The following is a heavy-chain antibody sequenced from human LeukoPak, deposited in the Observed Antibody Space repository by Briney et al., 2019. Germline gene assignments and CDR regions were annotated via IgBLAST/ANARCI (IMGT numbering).Heavy chain of an antibody. CDR1: GFTFSSYS. Sequence: GGSLRLSCAASGFTFSSYSMNWVLQAPGKGLEWVSSISSSSSYIYYADSVKGRFTISRDNAKNSLYLQMNSLRAEDTAVYYCARLTGTRYFDYWGQGTLVTVSS. D-gene: IGHD1-20*01. V-gene: IGHV3-21*01. CDR2: ISSSSSYI. J-gene: IGHJ4*02. CDR3: ARLTGTRYFDY.